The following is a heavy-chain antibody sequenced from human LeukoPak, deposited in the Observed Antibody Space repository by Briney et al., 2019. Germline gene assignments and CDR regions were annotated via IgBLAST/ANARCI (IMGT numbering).Heavy chain of an antibody. J-gene: IGHJ4*02. CDR3: ARFQHNWESLDH. CDR2: IYHSGST. Sequence: PSQTLSLTCTVSGGSISSGGYYWSWIRQPPGKGLEWIGYIYHSGSTYYNPSLKSRVTISVDTSKNQFSLKLTSVTAADTAVYYCARFQHNWESLDHWGQGTLVTVSS. V-gene: IGHV4-30-2*05. D-gene: IGHD1-20*01. CDR1: GGSISSGGYY.